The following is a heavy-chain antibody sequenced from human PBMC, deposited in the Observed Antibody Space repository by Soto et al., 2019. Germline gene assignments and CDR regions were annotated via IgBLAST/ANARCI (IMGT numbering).Heavy chain of an antibody. Sequence: QVQLVQSGAEVKKPGSSVKVSCKASGGTFSSYAISWVRQAPGQGLEWMGVIIPIFGTANYAQKFQGRVTITEDKSMRTAYMALSSLRSDETAVYYCAREGKHAYGEPYYWCDPWVRGALVTV. D-gene: IGHD4-17*01. CDR2: IIPIFGTA. V-gene: IGHV1-69*06. CDR3: AREGKHAYGEPYYWCDP. CDR1: GGTFSSYA. J-gene: IGHJ5*02.